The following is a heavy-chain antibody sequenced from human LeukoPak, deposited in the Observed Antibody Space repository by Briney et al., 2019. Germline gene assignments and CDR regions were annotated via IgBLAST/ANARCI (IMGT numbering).Heavy chain of an antibody. CDR1: GFTFNNYA. CDR3: AKTAPYSSSPSYYYYYGMGV. D-gene: IGHD3-22*01. J-gene: IGHJ6*02. CDR2: ISGSGGST. V-gene: IGHV3-23*01. Sequence: GGSLRLSCAASGFTFNNYAMSWVRQALGKGLEWVSTISGSGGSTYYADSVKGRFTISRDNSKNTLYLQMSSLRAEDTAVYYCAKTAPYSSSPSYYYYYGMGVWGQGTTVTVSS.